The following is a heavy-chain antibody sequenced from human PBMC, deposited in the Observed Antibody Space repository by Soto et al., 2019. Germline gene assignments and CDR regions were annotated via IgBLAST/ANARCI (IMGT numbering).Heavy chain of an antibody. CDR2: INPSGGST. CDR3: ARVGIAAAGGWASHYYYYMDV. CDR1: GYTFTSYY. J-gene: IGHJ6*03. V-gene: IGHV1-46*03. Sequence: ASVKVSCKASGYTFTSYYMHWVRQAPGQGLEWMGIINPSGGSTSYAQKFQGRVTMTRDTSTSTVYMELSSLRSEDTAVYYCARVGIAAAGGWASHYYYYMDVWGKGTTVTVSS. D-gene: IGHD6-13*01.